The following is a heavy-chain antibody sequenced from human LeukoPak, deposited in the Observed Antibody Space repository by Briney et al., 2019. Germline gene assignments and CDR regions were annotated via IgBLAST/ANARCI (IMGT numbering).Heavy chain of an antibody. CDR2: INPNDGST. V-gene: IGHV1-46*01. J-gene: IGHJ5*02. D-gene: IGHD4-17*01. CDR1: GYTFTSYS. Sequence: ASVKVSCKASGYTFTSYSIHWVRQAPGQGLEWMGIINPNDGSTIYAQRFQGRVTMTRDMSTTTVYMELSRLRSADTAVYFCARDATSDGWFDPWAQGTLVTISS. CDR3: ARDATSDGWFDP.